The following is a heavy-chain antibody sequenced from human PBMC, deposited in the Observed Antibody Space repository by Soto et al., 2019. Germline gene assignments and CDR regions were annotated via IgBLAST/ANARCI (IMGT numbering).Heavy chain of an antibody. V-gene: IGHV4-39*01. Sequence: QLQLQESGPGLVKPSETLSLTCTVSGGSISSSSYYWGWIRQPPGKGLEWIGSIYYSGSTYYNPSLKSRVTMSVAPSKNQFSLKLGSVTAADTAVYYCARKQRLWFGENTTPTVVWNYWGQGTLVTVSS. CDR3: ARKQRLWFGENTTPTVVWNY. D-gene: IGHD3-10*01. J-gene: IGHJ4*02. CDR2: IYYSGST. CDR1: GGSISSSSYY.